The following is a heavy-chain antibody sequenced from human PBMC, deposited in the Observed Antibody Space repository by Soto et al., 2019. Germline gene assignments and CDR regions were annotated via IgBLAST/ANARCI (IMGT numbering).Heavy chain of an antibody. V-gene: IGHV1-69*06. CDR3: ARGMDCGGDCYLDY. CDR2: IIPIFGTA. D-gene: IGHD2-21*02. CDR1: GGTFSSYA. J-gene: IGHJ4*02. Sequence: SVKVSCKASGGTFSSYAISWVRQASGQGLEWMGGIIPIFGTANYAQKFQGRVTITADKSTSTAYMELSSLRSEDTAVYYCARGMDCGGDCYLDYWGQGTLVTSPQ.